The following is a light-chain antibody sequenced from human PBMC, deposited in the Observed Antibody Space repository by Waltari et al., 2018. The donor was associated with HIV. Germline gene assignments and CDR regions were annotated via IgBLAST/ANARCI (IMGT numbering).Light chain of an antibody. Sequence: QSVLTQPPSVSDAPRQRVTISCSGTSSNIGTNAIHWYQQLPGKAPKLLIYYDDLLPSGVSDRFSASKSGTSASLAISGLQSEDEGDYYCATWDDSLKHWVFGGGTRLTVL. CDR1: SSNIGTNA. J-gene: IGLJ3*02. CDR3: ATWDDSLKHWV. CDR2: YDD. V-gene: IGLV1-36*01.